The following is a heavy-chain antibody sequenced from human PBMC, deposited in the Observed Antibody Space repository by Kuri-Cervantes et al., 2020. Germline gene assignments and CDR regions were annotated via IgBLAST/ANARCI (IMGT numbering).Heavy chain of an antibody. D-gene: IGHD3-22*01. V-gene: IGHV3-30-3*01. CDR2: ISYDGSNK. CDR3: ARVPTYYYDSSSYYHFDY. Sequence: GESLKISCAASGFTFSSYAMHWVRQAPGKGLEWVAVISYDGSNKYYADSVKGRFTISRDNSKNTLYLQMNSLRAEDTAVYYCARVPTYYYDSSSYYHFDYWGQGTLVTVSS. CDR1: GFTFSSYA. J-gene: IGHJ4*02.